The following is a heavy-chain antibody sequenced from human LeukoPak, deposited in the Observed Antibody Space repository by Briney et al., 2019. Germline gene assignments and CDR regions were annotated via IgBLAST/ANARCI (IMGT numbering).Heavy chain of an antibody. CDR2: ISSSSSYI. Sequence: GGSLRLSCVASGFTFSSYEMNWVRQAPGKGLEWVSSISSSSSYIYYADSVKGRFTISRDNAKNSLYLQMNSLRAEDTAVYYCAIDMSRYSWDYWGQGTLVTVSS. CDR3: AIDMSRYSWDY. CDR1: GFTFSSYE. V-gene: IGHV3-21*01. J-gene: IGHJ4*02. D-gene: IGHD1-20*01.